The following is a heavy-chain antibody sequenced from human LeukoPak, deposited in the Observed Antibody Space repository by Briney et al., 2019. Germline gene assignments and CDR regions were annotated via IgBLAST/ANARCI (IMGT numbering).Heavy chain of an antibody. CDR1: GFTFSSYW. Sequence: LAGGSLRFSCAAAGFTFSSYWMHWVRQGPGNGLVWVSRINSDGSSTSYADSVKGRFTISRDNAKNTLYLQMNSLRAEDTAVYYCAKLRAELPNDYWGQGTLVTVSS. CDR3: AKLRAELPNDY. J-gene: IGHJ4*02. CDR2: INSDGSST. D-gene: IGHD1-7*01. V-gene: IGHV3-74*01.